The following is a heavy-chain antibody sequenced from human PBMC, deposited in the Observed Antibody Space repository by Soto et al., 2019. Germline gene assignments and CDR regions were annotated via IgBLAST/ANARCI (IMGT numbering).Heavy chain of an antibody. D-gene: IGHD3-16*01. J-gene: IGHJ5*02. CDR2: INHVGGT. CDR3: VRIRYQLPSSVLWLDP. CDR1: GGFLSESY. V-gene: IGHV4-34*01. Sequence: SETLSLTCAVYGGFLSESYWTWIRQPPGKGLEWIGEINHVGGTNYNPSLKSRVTMSVDTSQNQFSLRLISVTAADTAMYFCVRIRYQLPSSVLWLDPWGPGTPVT.